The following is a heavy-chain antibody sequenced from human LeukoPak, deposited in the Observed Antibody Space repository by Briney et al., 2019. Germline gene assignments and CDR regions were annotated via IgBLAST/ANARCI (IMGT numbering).Heavy chain of an antibody. CDR3: AGGRGKLATIRGAFGY. J-gene: IGHJ4*02. Sequence: PSETLSLTCAVYGGSFSGYYWSWIRQPPGKGLEWIGEINHSGSTNYNPSLKSRVTISVDTSKNQFSLKLSSVTTADTAVYYCAGGRGKLATIRGAFGYWGQGTLVTVSS. V-gene: IGHV4-34*01. CDR1: GGSFSGYY. CDR2: INHSGST. D-gene: IGHD5-12*01.